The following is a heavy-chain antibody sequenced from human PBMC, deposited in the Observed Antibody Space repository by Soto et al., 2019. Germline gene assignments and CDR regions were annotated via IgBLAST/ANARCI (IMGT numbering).Heavy chain of an antibody. CDR1: GGSISSSSYY. J-gene: IGHJ5*02. D-gene: IGHD2-21*02. CDR2: IYYSGST. Sequence: SETLSLTCTVSGGSISSSSYYWGWIRQPPGKGLEWIGSIYYSGSTDYNPSLKSRVTISVDTSKNQFSLKLSSVTAADTAVYYCASSYCGGDCYKNWFDPWGQGTLVTVSS. V-gene: IGHV4-39*01. CDR3: ASSYCGGDCYKNWFDP.